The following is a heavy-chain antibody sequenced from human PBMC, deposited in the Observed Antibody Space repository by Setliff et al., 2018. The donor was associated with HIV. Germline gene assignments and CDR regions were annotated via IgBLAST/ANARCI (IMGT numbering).Heavy chain of an antibody. Sequence: LSLTCTVSGGSISSSSYYWGWVRQPPGKGLEWIGSMYYSGSTYYTPSLRSRITISLDTSKNQFSLRMRSVTAADTAVYYCARVFVDTAVLRVLEYYFDSWGRGTLVTVSS. CDR3: ARVFVDTAVLRVLEYYFDS. D-gene: IGHD5-18*01. V-gene: IGHV4-39*07. CDR1: GGSISSSSYY. J-gene: IGHJ4*02. CDR2: MYYSGST.